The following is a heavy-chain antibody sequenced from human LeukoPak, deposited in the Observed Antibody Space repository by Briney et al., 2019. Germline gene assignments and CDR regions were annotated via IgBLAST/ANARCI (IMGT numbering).Heavy chain of an antibody. D-gene: IGHD3-3*01. V-gene: IGHV3-33*06. CDR1: GFTFSSYG. CDR2: IWYDGGNK. J-gene: IGHJ1*01. CDR3: AKDSDFWSGYYQH. Sequence: PGGSLRLSCAASGFTFSSYGMHWVRQAPGKGLEWVAVIWYDGGNKYYADSVKGRFTISRDNSKNTLYLQMNSLRAEDTAVYYCAKDSDFWSGYYQHWGQGTLVTVSS.